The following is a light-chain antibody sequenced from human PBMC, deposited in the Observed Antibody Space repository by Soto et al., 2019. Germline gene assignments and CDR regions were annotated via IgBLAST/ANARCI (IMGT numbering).Light chain of an antibody. CDR3: QHYGSSPRT. CDR2: GAS. CDR1: QSLSSSY. V-gene: IGKV3-20*01. J-gene: IGKJ1*01. Sequence: EIVLTQSPGTLSLSPGESANRSCRASQSLSSSYLAWYQQKPGQAPRLLIYGASSRATGIPDRFSGSGSGADFTLTITTLEPEDFAVYYCQHYGSSPRTFGQGTKVDIK.